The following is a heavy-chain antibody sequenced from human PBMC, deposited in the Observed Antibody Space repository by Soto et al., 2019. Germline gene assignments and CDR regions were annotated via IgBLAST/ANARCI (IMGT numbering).Heavy chain of an antibody. Sequence: PGGSLRLSCAASGFTFSSYAMSWVRQAPGKGLEWVSAISGSGGSTYYADSVKGRFTISRDNSKNTLYLQMNSLRAEDTAVYYCAKALLPSITILGVGPYFCMDVWGQGTTVTVYS. CDR3: AKALLPSITILGVGPYFCMDV. J-gene: IGHJ6*02. CDR2: ISGSGGST. CDR1: GFTFSSYA. V-gene: IGHV3-23*01. D-gene: IGHD3-3*01.